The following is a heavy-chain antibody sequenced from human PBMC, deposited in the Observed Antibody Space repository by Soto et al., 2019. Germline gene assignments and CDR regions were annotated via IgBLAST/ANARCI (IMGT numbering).Heavy chain of an antibody. V-gene: IGHV3-30-3*01. CDR2: ISYDGSNK. D-gene: IGHD6-19*01. Sequence: PGGSLRLSCAASGFTFSSYAMHWVRQAPGKGLEWVAVISYDGSNKYYADSVKGRFTISRGNSKNTLYLQMNSLRAEDTAVYYCARDTPYSSGWFDYWGQGTLVTVSS. J-gene: IGHJ5*01. CDR3: ARDTPYSSGWFDY. CDR1: GFTFSSYA.